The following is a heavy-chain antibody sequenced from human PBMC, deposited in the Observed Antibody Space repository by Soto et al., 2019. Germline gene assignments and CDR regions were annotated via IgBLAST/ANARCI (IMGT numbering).Heavy chain of an antibody. Sequence: EVQRVQSGAVVKKPGESLKISCKVSGYSFPNFWIGWVRQMPGQGLEWMGIIFPGDSETRYSPSFEGQVTISVDKSIATAYLQWSSLKASDSAMYYCARSYSSAWFGAEFDYWGQGTLVTVSS. CDR1: GYSFPNFW. D-gene: IGHD6-19*01. CDR2: IFPGDSET. CDR3: ARSYSSAWFGAEFDY. V-gene: IGHV5-51*01. J-gene: IGHJ4*02.